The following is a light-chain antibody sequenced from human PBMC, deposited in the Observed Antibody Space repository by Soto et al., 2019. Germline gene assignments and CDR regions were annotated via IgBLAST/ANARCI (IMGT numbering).Light chain of an antibody. CDR1: HSISRY. J-gene: IGKJ1*01. V-gene: IGKV1-39*01. CDR3: QQHYRATPWT. CDR2: AAS. Sequence: DIQMTQSPSSLSASVGDRITITCRASHSISRYLNWYQHKPGKAPNLLINAASSLGRGVPARFSGGGSGTDFNLNIRSLQPDDFSTCCCQQHYRATPWTFGQGNKVEVK.